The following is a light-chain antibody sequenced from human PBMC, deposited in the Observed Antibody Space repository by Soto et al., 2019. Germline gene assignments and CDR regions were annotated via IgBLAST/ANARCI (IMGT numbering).Light chain of an antibody. V-gene: IGKV3-20*01. J-gene: IGKJ1*01. Sequence: EIVLTQSPGTLSLSPGERATLSCRASQTVRSSYLAWYQQKPGQAPRLLIYGASSRATGIPDRFSGGGSGTDFTLTISRLEPEDVAVYYCQQYSNSWTFGQGTKVEI. CDR2: GAS. CDR1: QTVRSSY. CDR3: QQYSNSWT.